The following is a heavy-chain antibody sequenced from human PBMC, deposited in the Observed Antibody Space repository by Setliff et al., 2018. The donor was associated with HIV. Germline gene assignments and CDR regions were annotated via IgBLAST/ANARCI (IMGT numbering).Heavy chain of an antibody. CDR2: IYHRGST. J-gene: IGHJ4*02. D-gene: IGHD2-8*01. V-gene: IGHV4-38-2*01. CDR1: GYSISSGYY. CDR3: ARSFGNGNSRLGN. Sequence: SETLSLTCAVSGYSISSGYYWAWIRQPPGKGLEWIGSIYHRGSTHHNPSLKSRVTFSVDTSKNQFSLKLSSVTAADTAVYYCARSFGNGNSRLGNWGQGTLVTVSS.